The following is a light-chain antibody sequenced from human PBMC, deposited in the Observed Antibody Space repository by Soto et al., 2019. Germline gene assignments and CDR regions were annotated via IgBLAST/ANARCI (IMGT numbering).Light chain of an antibody. J-gene: IGKJ1*01. Sequence: EIVMTQSPATLSVSPGERATLSCRASQSVSSNLAWYQQKPGQAPRLLIYGASTRATGIPARFSGSGSGTAFTLTISSLQSEDFAVYYCQHYNNWPPRGRTFGQGTKVEIK. CDR2: GAS. CDR3: QHYNNWPPRGRT. CDR1: QSVSSN. V-gene: IGKV3-15*01.